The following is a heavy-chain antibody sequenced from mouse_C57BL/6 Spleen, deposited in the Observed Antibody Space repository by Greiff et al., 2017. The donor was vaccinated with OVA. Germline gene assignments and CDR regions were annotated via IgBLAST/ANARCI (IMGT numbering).Heavy chain of an antibody. Sequence: QVQLQQPGAELVKPGASVKLSCKASGYTFTSYWMHWVKQRPGQGLEWIGMIHPNSGSTNYNEKFESKATLTVDKSSSTAYMQLSSLTSEDSAVYYCARRELGRYFDYWGQGTTLTVSS. D-gene: IGHD4-1*01. CDR3: ARRELGRYFDY. CDR1: GYTFTSYW. CDR2: IHPNSGST. V-gene: IGHV1-64*01. J-gene: IGHJ2*01.